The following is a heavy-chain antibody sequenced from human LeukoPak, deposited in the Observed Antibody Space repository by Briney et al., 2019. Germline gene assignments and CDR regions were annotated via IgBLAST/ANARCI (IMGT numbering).Heavy chain of an antibody. CDR3: ARGSVIVGATTFDY. V-gene: IGHV1-69*04. Sequence: SVKVSCKASGGTFSSYAISWVRQAPGQGLEWMGRIIPIFGIANYAQKFQGRVTITADKSTSTAYMELSSLRSEDTAVYHCARGSVIVGATTFDYWGQGTLVAVSS. D-gene: IGHD1-26*01. CDR1: GGTFSSYA. CDR2: IIPIFGIA. J-gene: IGHJ4*02.